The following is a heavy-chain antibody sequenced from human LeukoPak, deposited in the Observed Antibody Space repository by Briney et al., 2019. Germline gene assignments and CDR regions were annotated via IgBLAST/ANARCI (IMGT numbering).Heavy chain of an antibody. D-gene: IGHD7-27*01. CDR1: GGTFSSYA. CDR3: AKGNNWGPFDY. Sequence: GASVKVSCKASGGTFSSYAISWVRQAPGQGLEWMGRIIPILGIANYAQKFQGRVTITADKSTSTAYMELSSLRSEDTAVYYCAKGNNWGPFDYWGQGTLVTVSS. CDR2: IIPILGIA. V-gene: IGHV1-69*04. J-gene: IGHJ4*02.